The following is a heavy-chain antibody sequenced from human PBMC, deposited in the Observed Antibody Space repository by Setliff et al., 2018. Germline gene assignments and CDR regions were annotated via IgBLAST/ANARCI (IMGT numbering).Heavy chain of an antibody. CDR1: GYTFTSYG. CDR2: ISAYNGNT. V-gene: IGHV1-18*01. D-gene: IGHD3-22*01. J-gene: IGHJ4*02. CDR3: AYDSSGYYPGY. Sequence: GASVKVSCKASGYTFTSYGISWVRQAPGQGLEWMGWISAYNGNTNYAQNLQGRVTMTTETSTSTAYMELRSLRSDDTAVYYCAYDSSGYYPGYWGQGTLVTVSS.